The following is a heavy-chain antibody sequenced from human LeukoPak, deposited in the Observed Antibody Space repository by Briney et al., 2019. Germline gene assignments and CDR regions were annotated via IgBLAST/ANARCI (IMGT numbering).Heavy chain of an antibody. CDR1: GFTFSDYY. D-gene: IGHD6-19*01. V-gene: IGHV3-11*04. CDR3: ARVESGWYYLRFTYYWYFDL. Sequence: GGSLRLSCAASGFTFSDYYMSWIRQAPGKGLEWVSYISSSGSTIYYADSVKGRFTISRDNAKNSLYLQMNSLRAEDTAVYYCARVESGWYYLRFTYYWYFDLWGRGTLVTVSS. CDR2: ISSSGSTI. J-gene: IGHJ2*01.